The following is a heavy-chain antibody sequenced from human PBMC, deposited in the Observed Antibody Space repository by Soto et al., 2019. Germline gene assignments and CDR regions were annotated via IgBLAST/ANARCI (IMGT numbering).Heavy chain of an antibody. V-gene: IGHV3-23*01. J-gene: IGHJ4*02. CDR3: AKSQQYRVVPYFDY. Sequence: GESLRLSCAASGFTFSSYAMSWVRQAPGKGLEWVSAISGSGGSTYYADSVKGRFTISRDNSKNTLYLQMNSLRAEDTAVYYCAKSQQYRVVPYFDYWGQGTLVTVSS. D-gene: IGHD6-6*01. CDR1: GFTFSSYA. CDR2: ISGSGGST.